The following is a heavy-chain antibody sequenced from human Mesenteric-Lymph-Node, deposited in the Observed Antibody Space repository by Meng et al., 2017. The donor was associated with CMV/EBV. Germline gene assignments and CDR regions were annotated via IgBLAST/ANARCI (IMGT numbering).Heavy chain of an antibody. J-gene: IGHJ6*02. CDR1: GFNFHDYA. D-gene: IGHD2-15*01. CDR3: AKDSGFCSAIRCHHYSYYGMDV. V-gene: IGHV3-9*01. Sequence: SLKISCAASGFNFHDYAMHWVRQAPGKGLEWVSGISWNSGSIDYADSVKGRFTISRDNAKNSLYLQMNSLRGEDTALYYCAKDSGFCSAIRCHHYSYYGMDVWGQGTTVTVSS. CDR2: ISWNSGSI.